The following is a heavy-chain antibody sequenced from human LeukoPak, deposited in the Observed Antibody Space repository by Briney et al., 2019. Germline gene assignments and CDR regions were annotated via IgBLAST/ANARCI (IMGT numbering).Heavy chain of an antibody. Sequence: ASVKVPCKASGGTFSSYAISWVRQAPGQGLEWMGRIIPIFGTANYAQKFQGRVTITTDESTSTAYMELSSLRSEDTAVYYCAREGYSYGLEFPYYFDYWGQGTLVTVSS. J-gene: IGHJ4*02. CDR3: AREGYSYGLEFPYYFDY. V-gene: IGHV1-69*05. D-gene: IGHD5-18*01. CDR2: IIPIFGTA. CDR1: GGTFSSYA.